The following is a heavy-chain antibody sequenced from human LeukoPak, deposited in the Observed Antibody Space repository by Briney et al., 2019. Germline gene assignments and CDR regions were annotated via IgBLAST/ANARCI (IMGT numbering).Heavy chain of an antibody. D-gene: IGHD5-18*01. V-gene: IGHV3-74*01. CDR2: INSDGSVT. J-gene: IGHJ5*02. CDR1: GFTFSSYR. Sequence: PGGSLRLSCAASGFTFSSYRMNWVRQAPGKGLVWVSHINSDGSVTNYADSVKGRFTISRDNAKNTLYLQMNTLRVEDTAVYYCASLDTAKQPLANHWGQGTLVTVSS. CDR3: ASLDTAKQPLANH.